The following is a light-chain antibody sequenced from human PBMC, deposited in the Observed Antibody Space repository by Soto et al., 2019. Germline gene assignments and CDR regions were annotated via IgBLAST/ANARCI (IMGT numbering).Light chain of an antibody. J-gene: IGKJ2*01. CDR2: GAS. Sequence: EIVMTQSPATLSVSPGERATLSCRASQSVSSNLAWYQQKPGQAPRLLIYGASTRATGIPARFSGSGSGTEFTLTISSLQSEDFAVYYCQQCSAWPQTFGQGTKLEIK. V-gene: IGKV3D-15*01. CDR3: QQCSAWPQT. CDR1: QSVSSN.